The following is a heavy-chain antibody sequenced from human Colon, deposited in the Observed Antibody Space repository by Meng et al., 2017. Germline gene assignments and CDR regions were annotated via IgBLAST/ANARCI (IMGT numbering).Heavy chain of an antibody. CDR2: IYPGDSDT. V-gene: IGHV5-51*01. CDR3: ARYGDSGSYVANWFDA. Sequence: GESLKISCKGTGYTFTNHWIGWVRQMPGKGLEWMGIIYPGDSDTRYSPSFQGQVTISVDTSINTAYLQWNSLKASDTGMYYCARYGDSGSYVANWFDAWGQGNLVT. CDR1: GYTFTNHW. D-gene: IGHD1-26*01. J-gene: IGHJ5*02.